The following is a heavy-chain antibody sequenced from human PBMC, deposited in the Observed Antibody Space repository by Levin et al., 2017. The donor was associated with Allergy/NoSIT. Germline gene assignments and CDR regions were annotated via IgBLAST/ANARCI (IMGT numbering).Heavy chain of an antibody. CDR2: INQDGSEK. CDR1: GFTFSSYW. Sequence: GGSLRLSCAASGFTFSSYWMTWVRQAPGKGLEWVANINQDGSEKYYVDSVKGRFTISRDNAKNSLYLQMNSLRAEDTAVYYCARTDCTSTSCYYYYYGMDVWGQGTTVTVSS. J-gene: IGHJ6*02. V-gene: IGHV3-7*01. CDR3: ARTDCTSTSCYYYYYGMDV. D-gene: IGHD2-2*01.